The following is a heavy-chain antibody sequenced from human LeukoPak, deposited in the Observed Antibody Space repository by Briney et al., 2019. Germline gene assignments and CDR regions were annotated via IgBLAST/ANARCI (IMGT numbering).Heavy chain of an antibody. CDR2: IYWDDDK. J-gene: IGHJ4*02. V-gene: IGHV2-5*02. Sequence: SGPTLVNPTQTLTLTCTFSGFSLSTNGVAVGWIRQPPGKALEWLGFIYWDDDKRYSPSLKSRLTITKDTSKNQVVLTMTNMDPVDTATYYCVHKPQAMIPRFPRSQTVYYFGYWGQGTLVTVSS. CDR1: GFSLSTNGVA. D-gene: IGHD3-22*01. CDR3: VHKPQAMIPRFPRSQTVYYFGY.